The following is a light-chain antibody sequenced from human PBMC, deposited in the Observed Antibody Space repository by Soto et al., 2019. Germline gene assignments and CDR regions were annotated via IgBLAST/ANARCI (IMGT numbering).Light chain of an antibody. CDR2: AAS. CDR3: QQYYRWPRT. V-gene: IGKV3-15*01. J-gene: IGKJ1*01. CDR1: QSVSSN. Sequence: EIVMTQSPATLSVSPGERATLSCRASQSVSSNLAWYQQKPGQAPRLLIYAASTRATGIPARFSGSGSGTEFTLTISSLQSEDFAVYYCQQYYRWPRTFGQRTKVDI.